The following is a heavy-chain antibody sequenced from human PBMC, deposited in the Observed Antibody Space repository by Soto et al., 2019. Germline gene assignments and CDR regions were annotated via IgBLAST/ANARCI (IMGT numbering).Heavy chain of an antibody. CDR3: ARKGFGAAAFDI. CDR1: GGTFSSYT. Sequence: QVQLVQSGAEVKKPGSSVKVSCKASGGTFSSYTISWVRQAPGQGLEWMGRIIPILGIANYAQKFQGRVTITADKSTSTGYMELSSLRSEDTAVYYCARKGFGAAAFDIWGQGTMVTVSS. D-gene: IGHD3-3*01. V-gene: IGHV1-69*02. J-gene: IGHJ3*02. CDR2: IIPILGIA.